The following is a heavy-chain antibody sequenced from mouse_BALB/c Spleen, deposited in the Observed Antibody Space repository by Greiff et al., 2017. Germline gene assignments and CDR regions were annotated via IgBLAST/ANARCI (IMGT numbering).Heavy chain of an antibody. CDR3: AREGITTVVATRWYFDV. CDR1: GFTFSDYY. V-gene: IGHV5-4*02. CDR2: ISDGGSYT. J-gene: IGHJ1*01. D-gene: IGHD1-1*01. Sequence: EVKLVESGGGLVKPGGSLKLSCAASGFTFSDYYMYWVRQTPEKRLEWVATISDGGSYTYYPDSVKGRFTISRDNAKNNLYLQMSSLKSEDTAMYYCAREGITTVVATRWYFDVWGAGTTVTVSS.